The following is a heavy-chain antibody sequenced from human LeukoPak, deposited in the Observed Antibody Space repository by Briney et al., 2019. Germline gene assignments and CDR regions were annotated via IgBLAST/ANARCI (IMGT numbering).Heavy chain of an antibody. CDR2: ISDDGRDT. CDR1: GFTFSNYA. CDR3: ARDITPPTYDFWSGYYYGMDV. V-gene: IGHV3-23*01. D-gene: IGHD3-3*01. Sequence: GGSLRLSCAASGFTFSNYAMTWVRQAPGKGLEWVSSISDDGRDTSYADSVKGRFTISRDNSKNTLYLQMNSLRAEDTAVYYCARDITPPTYDFWSGYYYGMDVWGQGTTVTVSS. J-gene: IGHJ6*02.